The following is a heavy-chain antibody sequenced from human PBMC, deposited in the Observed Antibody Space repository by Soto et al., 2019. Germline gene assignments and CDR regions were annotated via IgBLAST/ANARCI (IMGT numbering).Heavy chain of an antibody. CDR2: IYYSGST. J-gene: IGHJ4*02. CDR3: ARGGYYYDSSGLYDY. Sequence: SEALSLNCTIPGASIGTEYWISIWHPPGKVLEWIGYIYYSGSTNYNPSLKSRVTISVDTSKNQCSLKLSSVTAADTAVYYCARGGYYYDSSGLYDYWGQGTLVTVS. D-gene: IGHD3-22*01. V-gene: IGHV4-59*01. CDR1: GASIGTEY.